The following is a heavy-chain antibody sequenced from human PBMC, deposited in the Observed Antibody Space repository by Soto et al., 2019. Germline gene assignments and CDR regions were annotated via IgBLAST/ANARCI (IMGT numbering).Heavy chain of an antibody. CDR2: IYYSGST. D-gene: IGHD6-19*01. J-gene: IGHJ4*02. Sequence: LSLTCTVSGGSISSGGYYWSWIRQHPGKGLEWIGYIYYSGSTYYNPSLKSRVTISVDTSKNQFSLKLSSVTAADTAVYYCARYIAVAANFDYWGQGTLVTVSS. CDR3: ARYIAVAANFDY. V-gene: IGHV4-31*03. CDR1: GGSISSGGYY.